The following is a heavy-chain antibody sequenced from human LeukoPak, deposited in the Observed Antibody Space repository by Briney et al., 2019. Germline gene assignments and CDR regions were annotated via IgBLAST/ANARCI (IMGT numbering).Heavy chain of an antibody. CDR2: ISYIGST. J-gene: IGHJ4*02. CDR3: ARSGSNYVSGNYYSY. D-gene: IGHD3-10*01. Sequence: SETLSLTCTVSGGSISSYYWSWIRQPPGKGLEWIGYISYIGSTNYNPSLKSRVTISVDTSKIQFSLKLSSLTAADTAVYYCARSGSNYVSGNYYSYWGQGTLVTVSS. V-gene: IGHV4-59*01. CDR1: GGSISSYY.